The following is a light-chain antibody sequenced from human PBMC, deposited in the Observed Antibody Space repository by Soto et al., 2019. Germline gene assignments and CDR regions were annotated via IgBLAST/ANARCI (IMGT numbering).Light chain of an antibody. Sequence: EIVMTQSRATLSMSPGERATLSCRASQSISSNLAGYQQKPGQAPRLLIYGASNKATGIPARFSGGGSETEFTLTISSLQSEDFAVYYCQQYDNWPPTYTFGQGTKLEIK. CDR1: QSISSN. J-gene: IGKJ2*01. CDR2: GAS. CDR3: QQYDNWPPTYT. V-gene: IGKV3-15*01.